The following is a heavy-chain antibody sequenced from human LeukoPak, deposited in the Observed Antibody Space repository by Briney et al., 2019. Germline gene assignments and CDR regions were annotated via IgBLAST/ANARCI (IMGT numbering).Heavy chain of an antibody. J-gene: IGHJ3*01. V-gene: IGHV4-39*01. Sequence: SETLSLTCTVSGGSISSSNYYWGWIRQPPGKGLEWIGSIYYSGNTYYNPSLKSRITISVDTSKNQFSLKLTSVTAADTAVYYCAHFKGGSFDFWGQGTMVTVSS. CDR3: AHFKGGSFDF. CDR2: IYYSGNT. D-gene: IGHD1-26*01. CDR1: GGSISSSNYY.